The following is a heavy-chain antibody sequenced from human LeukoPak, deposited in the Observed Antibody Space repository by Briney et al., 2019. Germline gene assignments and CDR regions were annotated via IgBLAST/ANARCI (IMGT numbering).Heavy chain of an antibody. CDR2: ISSGSGTI. Sequence: GGSLRLSCAASGFTFSSFSMNWVRQAPGKGLEWVSYISSGSGTIYYADSVKGRFTISRDNAKNSLYLQMNSLRAEDTAVCYCARDMGSSSYYMDVWGKGTTVTVSS. D-gene: IGHD6-6*01. V-gene: IGHV3-48*01. CDR3: ARDMGSSSYYMDV. CDR1: GFTFSSFS. J-gene: IGHJ6*03.